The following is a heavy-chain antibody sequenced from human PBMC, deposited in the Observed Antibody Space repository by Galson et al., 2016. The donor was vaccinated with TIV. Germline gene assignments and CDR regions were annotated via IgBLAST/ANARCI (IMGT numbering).Heavy chain of an antibody. V-gene: IGHV3-30*03. D-gene: IGHD3-16*01. CDR3: ARTLPVYSYGDIDVSDF. CDR1: GFIFDDYG. J-gene: IGHJ3*01. CDR2: ISYDGSNK. Sequence: SLRLSCAVSGFIFDDYGMHWVRQPPGKGLEWVAVISYDGSNKYYADSVKGRFTISRDNSKNTLYLQMNSLGPEDTAIYYCARTLPVYSYGDIDVSDFWGQATMVTVSS.